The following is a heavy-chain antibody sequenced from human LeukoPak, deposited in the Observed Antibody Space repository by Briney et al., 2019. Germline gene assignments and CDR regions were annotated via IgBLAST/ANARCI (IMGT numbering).Heavy chain of an antibody. J-gene: IGHJ4*02. CDR3: AKVPQWDDYGAY. CDR1: GFTFSSYA. CDR2: ISGSGGST. Sequence: QTGGSLRLSCAASGFTFSSYAMSWVRQAPGKGLEWVSAISGSGGSTYYADSVKGRFTISRDNSKNTLYLQMNSLRAEDTAVYYCAKVPQWDDYGAYWSQGTLVTVSS. V-gene: IGHV3-23*01. D-gene: IGHD1-26*01.